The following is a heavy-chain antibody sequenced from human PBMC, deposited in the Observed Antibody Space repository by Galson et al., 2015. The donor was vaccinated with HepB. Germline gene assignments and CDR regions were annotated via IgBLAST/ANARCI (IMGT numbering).Heavy chain of an antibody. CDR3: ARDPYYDILTGFRFWDPKDAFDI. CDR2: IKQDGSEK. D-gene: IGHD3-9*01. CDR1: GFTFSSYW. J-gene: IGHJ3*02. Sequence: SLRLSCAASGFTFSSYWMSWVRQAPGKGLEWVANIKQDGSEKYYVDSVKGRFTISRDNAKNSLYLQMNSLRAEDTAVYYCARDPYYDILTGFRFWDPKDAFDIWGQGTMVTVSS. V-gene: IGHV3-7*03.